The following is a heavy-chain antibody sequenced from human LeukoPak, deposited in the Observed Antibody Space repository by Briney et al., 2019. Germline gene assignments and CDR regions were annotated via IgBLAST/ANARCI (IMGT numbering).Heavy chain of an antibody. V-gene: IGHV3-7*01. Sequence: GGSLRLSCAASGFTFSSYWMSWVRQAPGKGLEWVANIKQDGSEKYYVDSVKGRFTISRDNAKNSLYLQMNSLRAEDTAVYYCAKEDSSSSKTGYMDVWGKGTTVTVSS. CDR2: IKQDGSEK. J-gene: IGHJ6*03. D-gene: IGHD6-6*01. CDR3: AKEDSSSSKTGYMDV. CDR1: GFTFSSYW.